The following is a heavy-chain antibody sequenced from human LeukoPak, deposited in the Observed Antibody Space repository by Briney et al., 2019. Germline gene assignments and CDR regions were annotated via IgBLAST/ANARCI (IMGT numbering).Heavy chain of an antibody. CDR1: GGSISSGDYY. D-gene: IGHD3-22*01. CDR2: IYYSGST. J-gene: IGHJ5*02. CDR3: ARVGDYYDSSGYRNHP. V-gene: IGHV4-30-4*08. Sequence: TLSPTCTVSGGSISSGDYYWSWIRQPPGKGLEWIGYIYYSGSTYYNPSLKSRVTISVDTSKNQFSLKLSSVTAADTAVYYCARVGDYYDSSGYRNHPWGQGTLVTVSS.